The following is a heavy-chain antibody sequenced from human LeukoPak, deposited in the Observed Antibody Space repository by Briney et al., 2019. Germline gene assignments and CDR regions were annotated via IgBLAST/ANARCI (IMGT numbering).Heavy chain of an antibody. J-gene: IGHJ6*03. CDR3: ARDRITGATRDFYYYYMDV. CDR2: IDAAGRT. Sequence: PSETLSLTCTVSGGSISSGGSIGSFYWTWIRQPAGKGLEWIGRIDAAGRTNYNPSLRGPVTMSVDTSKNQFSLRLSSVTAADAAVYYCARDRITGATRDFYYYYMDVWGKGTTVTVSS. CDR1: GGSISSGGSIGSFY. D-gene: IGHD7-27*01. V-gene: IGHV4-61*02.